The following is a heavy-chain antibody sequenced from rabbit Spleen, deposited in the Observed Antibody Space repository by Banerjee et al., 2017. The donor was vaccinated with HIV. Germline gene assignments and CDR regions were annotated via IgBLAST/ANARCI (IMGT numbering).Heavy chain of an antibody. CDR1: GFSFSNKAV. Sequence: QSLEESGGGLVQPEGSLKLSCTASGFSFSNKAVMCWVRQAPGKGLEWIACINAVTGKAVYANWAKGRFTISKSSSTTVTLQLTSLTAADTATYFCARDDGSSFSSYGMDLWGPGTLVTVS. J-gene: IGHJ6*01. CDR2: INAVTGKA. CDR3: ARDDGSSFSSYGMDL. V-gene: IGHV1S40*01. D-gene: IGHD8-1*01.